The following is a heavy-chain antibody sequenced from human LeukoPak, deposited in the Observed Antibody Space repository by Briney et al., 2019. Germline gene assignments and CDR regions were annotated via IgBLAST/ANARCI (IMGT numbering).Heavy chain of an antibody. CDR3: TSPKRYGDYGNDY. CDR2: IRSKANSYAT. Sequence: GSLRLSCAASGFSFSGSAMHWVRQASGKGLEWVGRIRSKANSYATAYAASVNGRFTISRNDSKNTAYLQLNSLKTEDTAMYYCTSPKRYGDYGNDYWGQGTLVTVSS. CDR1: GFSFSGSA. D-gene: IGHD4-17*01. J-gene: IGHJ4*02. V-gene: IGHV3-73*01.